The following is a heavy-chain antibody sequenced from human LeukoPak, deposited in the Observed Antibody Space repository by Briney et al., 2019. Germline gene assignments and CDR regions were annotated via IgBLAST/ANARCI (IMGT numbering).Heavy chain of an antibody. CDR1: GFTFSSYA. Sequence: GGSLRLSCAASGFTFSSYAMNWVRQAPGKGLEWVSAISGSGGSTYYADSVKGRFTISRDNSKNTLYLQMNSLRAEDTAVYYCAKAVSGNYIKGFDYWGLGILVTVSS. CDR3: AKAVSGNYIKGFDY. J-gene: IGHJ4*02. CDR2: ISGSGGST. V-gene: IGHV3-23*01. D-gene: IGHD1-26*01.